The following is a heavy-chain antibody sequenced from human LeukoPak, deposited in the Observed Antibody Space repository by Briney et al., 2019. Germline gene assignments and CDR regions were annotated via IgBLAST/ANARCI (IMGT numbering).Heavy chain of an antibody. CDR1: GFTFSGHW. CDR3: TRDRSRAEDD. V-gene: IGHV3-7*01. D-gene: IGHD1-14*01. CDR2: INQGGSDK. J-gene: IGHJ4*02. Sequence: GGSLRLSCAASGFTFSGHWMSSVRQAPGKGLEWVANINQGGSDKYYVDSVKGRFTISRDNANHLLYLQMNSLRGEDTAVYYCTRDRSRAEDDWGQGTLVTVSS.